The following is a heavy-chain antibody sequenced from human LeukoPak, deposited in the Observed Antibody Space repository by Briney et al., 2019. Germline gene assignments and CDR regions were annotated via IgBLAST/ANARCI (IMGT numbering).Heavy chain of an antibody. CDR1: GGSISSSSYY. Sequence: SETLSLTCTVSGGSISSSSYYCGWIRQPPGKGLEWIGGIYYSGSTYYNPSLKSRVTISLDTSKNQFSLKLSSVTAADTAVYYCARQGFGSSYFDYWGQGTLVTVSS. D-gene: IGHD3-16*01. CDR3: ARQGFGSSYFDY. J-gene: IGHJ4*02. V-gene: IGHV4-39*07. CDR2: IYYSGST.